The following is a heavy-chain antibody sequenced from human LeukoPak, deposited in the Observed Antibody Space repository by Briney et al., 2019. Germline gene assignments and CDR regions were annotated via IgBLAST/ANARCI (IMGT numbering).Heavy chain of an antibody. CDR2: IIPIFGTA. Sequence: GASVKVSCKASGGTFSSYTISWVRQAPGQGLEWMGGIIPIFGTANYAQKFQGRVTITTDESTSTAYMELSSLRSEDTAVYYCARRPITMVRGVITYYYMDVWGKGTTVTVSS. CDR3: ARRPITMVRGVITYYYMDV. D-gene: IGHD3-10*01. CDR1: GGTFSSYT. J-gene: IGHJ6*03. V-gene: IGHV1-69*05.